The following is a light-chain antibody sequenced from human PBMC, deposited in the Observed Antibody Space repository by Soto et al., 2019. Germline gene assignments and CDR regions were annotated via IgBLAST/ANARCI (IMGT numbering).Light chain of an antibody. CDR3: SSYTNINTRACV. CDR2: EVT. Sequence: QSALTQPASVSGSLGPSITISCTGTSGDIGSYNRVSWYQQHPGKAPKLIIYEVTDRPSGVSNRFSGSKSGNTASLTISGLQAEDEAEYYCSSYTNINTRACVFGTGTKLTVL. CDR1: SGDIGSYNR. J-gene: IGLJ1*01. V-gene: IGLV2-14*01.